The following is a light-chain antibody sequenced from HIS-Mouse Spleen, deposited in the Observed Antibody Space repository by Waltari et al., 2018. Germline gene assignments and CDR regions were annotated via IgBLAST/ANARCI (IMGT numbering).Light chain of an antibody. CDR3: YSTDSSGNHWV. Sequence: SYELTQPPSVSVSPGQTARHPCSGDALPKQYAYWYQQKSGQAPVLVIYEDSKRPSGIPERFSGSSSGTMATLTISGAQVEDEADYYCYSTDSSGNHWVFGGGTKLTVL. CDR2: EDS. CDR1: ALPKQY. V-gene: IGLV3-10*01. J-gene: IGLJ3*02.